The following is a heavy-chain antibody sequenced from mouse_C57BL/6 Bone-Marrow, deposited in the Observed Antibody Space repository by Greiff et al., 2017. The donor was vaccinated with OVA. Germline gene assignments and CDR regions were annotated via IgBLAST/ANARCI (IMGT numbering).Heavy chain of an antibody. CDR3: ARQGGYVFDY. J-gene: IGHJ2*01. V-gene: IGHV5-6*02. Sequence: DVKLVESGGDLVKPGGSLKLSCAASGFTFSSYGMSWVRQTPDKRLEWVATISSGGSYTYYPDSVKGRFTISRDNAKNTLYLQMSSLKSEDTAMYYCARQGGYVFDYWGQGTTLTVSS. D-gene: IGHD2-2*01. CDR2: ISSGGSYT. CDR1: GFTFSSYG.